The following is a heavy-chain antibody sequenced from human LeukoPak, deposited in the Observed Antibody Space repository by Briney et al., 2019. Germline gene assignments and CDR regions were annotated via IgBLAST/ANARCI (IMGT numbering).Heavy chain of an antibody. CDR1: GGTFSSYA. Sequence: SVKVSCKASGGTFSSYAISWVRQAPGQGLEWMGGIIPIFGTANYAQKFRGRVTITADESTSTAYMELSSLRSEDTAVYYCARGYYGSGSYDYWGQGTLVTVSS. CDR3: ARGYYGSGSYDY. V-gene: IGHV1-69*01. D-gene: IGHD3-10*01. J-gene: IGHJ4*02. CDR2: IIPIFGTA.